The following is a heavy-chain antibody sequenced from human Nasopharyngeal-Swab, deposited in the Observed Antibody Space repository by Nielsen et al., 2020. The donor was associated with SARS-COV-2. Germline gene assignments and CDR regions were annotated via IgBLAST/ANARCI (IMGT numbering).Heavy chain of an antibody. J-gene: IGHJ4*02. V-gene: IGHV5-51*01. CDR2: IYPGDSDT. CDR3: ARQDVLRFLEWDY. CDR1: GYSFTSYW. Sequence: KISCKGSGYSFTSYWIGWVRQMPGKGLEWMGIIYPGDSDTRYRPSFQGQVTISADKSISTAYLQWSSLKASDTAMYYCARQDVLRFLEWDYWGQGTLVTVSS. D-gene: IGHD3-3*01.